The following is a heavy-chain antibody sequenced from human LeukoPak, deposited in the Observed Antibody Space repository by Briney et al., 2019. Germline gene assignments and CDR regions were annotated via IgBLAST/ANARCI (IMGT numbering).Heavy chain of an antibody. D-gene: IGHD2-15*01. J-gene: IGHJ6*02. V-gene: IGHV3-64D*09. CDR3: VRGYSFGPYGMDV. Sequence: GGSLRLSCSASGFPFSSYAMHWVRQAPGKGLEYVSAISDSGGSTYYADSVKGRFIISSDNSKTTLYLQMSSLRAEDTAVYFCVRGYSFGPYGMDVWGQGTTVTVSS. CDR2: ISDSGGST. CDR1: GFPFSSYA.